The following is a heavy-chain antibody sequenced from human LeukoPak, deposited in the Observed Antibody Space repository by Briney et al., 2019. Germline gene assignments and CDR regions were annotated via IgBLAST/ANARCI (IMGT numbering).Heavy chain of an antibody. CDR2: ISAYNGNT. V-gene: IGHV1-18*01. D-gene: IGHD3-3*01. Sequence: ASVKVSCKASGYTFTSYGISWVRQAPGQGLEWMGWISAYNGNTNYAQKLQGRVTMTTDTSTSTAYMELRSLRPDDTAVYYCASAYDFSSPFDYWGQGTLVTVSS. J-gene: IGHJ4*02. CDR1: GYTFTSYG. CDR3: ASAYDFSSPFDY.